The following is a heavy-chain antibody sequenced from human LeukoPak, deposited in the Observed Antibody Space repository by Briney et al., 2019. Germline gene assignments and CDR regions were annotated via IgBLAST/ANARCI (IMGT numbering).Heavy chain of an antibody. D-gene: IGHD6-19*01. V-gene: IGHV4-59*11. J-gene: IGHJ4*02. CDR1: DDSFSSHY. CDR3: ARGSAVAGTGFDY. Sequence: SETLSLTCTVSDDSFSSHYRTWIRQPPGKGLEWIGYISYIGSTNYNPSLKSRVTISVDTSKNQFSLRLSSVTAADTAVCYCARGSAVAGTGFDYWGQGTLVTVSS. CDR2: ISYIGST.